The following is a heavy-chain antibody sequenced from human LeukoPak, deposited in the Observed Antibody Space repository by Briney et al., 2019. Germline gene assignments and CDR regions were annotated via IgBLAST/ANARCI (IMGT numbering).Heavy chain of an antibody. CDR1: EYTFTGYY. J-gene: IGHJ4*02. CDR2: INPNSGGT. Sequence: ASVKVSCKASEYTFTGYYMHWVRQAPGQGLEWMGWINPNSGGTNYAQEFQGRVTMSRDTSISTAYMELGELRSDDTAVYYCARAQQQLGGYYFDYWGQGTLVTVSS. V-gene: IGHV1-2*02. D-gene: IGHD6-13*01. CDR3: ARAQQQLGGYYFDY.